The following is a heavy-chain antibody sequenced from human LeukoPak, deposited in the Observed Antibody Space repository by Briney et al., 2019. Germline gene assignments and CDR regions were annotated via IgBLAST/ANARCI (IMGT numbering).Heavy chain of an antibody. Sequence: GESLKISCKGSGYSFTTHWIGWVRQMPGKGLEWMGIIYPDDSNTRYSPSFQGQVTLSADKSINTAYLQWSRLRASDTAMYYCARLEEDLTLGVAGYWFVPWGQGTLVTVS. CDR1: GYSFTTHW. V-gene: IGHV5-51*01. J-gene: IGHJ5*02. CDR3: ARLEEDLTLGVAGYWFVP. CDR2: IYPDDSNT. D-gene: IGHD3-16*01.